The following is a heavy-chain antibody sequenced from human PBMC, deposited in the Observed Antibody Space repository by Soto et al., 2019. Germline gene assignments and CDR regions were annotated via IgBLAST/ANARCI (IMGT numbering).Heavy chain of an antibody. CDR1: GFTFSNAW. CDR2: IKSKTNGGTT. V-gene: IGHV3-15*01. D-gene: IGHD6-6*01. CDR3: TTESARQNYYYYYYMDV. J-gene: IGHJ6*03. Sequence: GGSLRLSCAASGFTFSNAWMSWVRQAPGKGLEWVGGIKSKTNGGTTDYAAPMKGRFTISRDDSKNTLYLQMNSLKTDDTAVYYSTTESARQNYYYYYYMDVWGKGTTVTVSS.